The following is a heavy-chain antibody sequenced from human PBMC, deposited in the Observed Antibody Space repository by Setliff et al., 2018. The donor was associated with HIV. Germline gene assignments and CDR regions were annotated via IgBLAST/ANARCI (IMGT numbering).Heavy chain of an antibody. D-gene: IGHD5-18*01. V-gene: IGHV4-59*01. CDR2: IYFTGSS. J-gene: IGHJ4*02. Sequence: TSETLSLTCTVSGGSISTYYWSWIRQPPGKGLEWIGSIYFTGSSDNNPSLKSRITISIDTSKSQFSLKLTSVAAADTAVYYCARDSGGYNYGFAVGSFDYWGQGALVTVSS. CDR1: GGSISTYY. CDR3: ARDSGGYNYGFAVGSFDY.